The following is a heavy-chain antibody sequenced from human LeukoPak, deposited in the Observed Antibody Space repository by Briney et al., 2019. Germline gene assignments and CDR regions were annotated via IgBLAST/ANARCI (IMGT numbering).Heavy chain of an antibody. Sequence: GESLKISRKGSGYSFTSYWIGWVRQMPGKGLEWMGIIYPGDSDTRYSPSFQGQVTISADKSISTAYLQWSSLKASDTAMYYCARDPIDYGDYDLDSFAFDIWGQGTMVTVSS. V-gene: IGHV5-51*01. J-gene: IGHJ3*02. CDR3: ARDPIDYGDYDLDSFAFDI. CDR1: GYSFTSYW. D-gene: IGHD4-17*01. CDR2: IYPGDSDT.